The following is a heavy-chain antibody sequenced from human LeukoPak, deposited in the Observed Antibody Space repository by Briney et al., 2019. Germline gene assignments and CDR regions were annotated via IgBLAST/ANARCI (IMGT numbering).Heavy chain of an antibody. J-gene: IGHJ4*02. CDR1: GGSISSYY. CDR2: IYYSGST. V-gene: IGHV4-59*01. Sequence: PSETLSLTCTVSGGSISSYYWSWIRQPPGKGLEWIGYIYYSGSTNYNPSLKSRVTISVDTSKNQFSLKLSSATAADTAVYYCARRVGRYSSSFDYWGQGTLVTVSS. D-gene: IGHD5-18*01. CDR3: ARRVGRYSSSFDY.